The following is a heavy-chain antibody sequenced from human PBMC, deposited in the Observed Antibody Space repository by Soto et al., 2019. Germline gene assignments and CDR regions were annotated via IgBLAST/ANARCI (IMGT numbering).Heavy chain of an antibody. J-gene: IGHJ4*02. Sequence: GGSLRLSCAASGFTFSSYAMSWVRQAPGKGLEWVSGISGSGGSTYYADCVKGRFTISRDNSKNTLYLQMNSLRAEDTAVSYCAKSGTIRSPEEDYWGQGTLVTVSS. CDR3: AKSGTIRSPEEDY. D-gene: IGHD2-2*02. V-gene: IGHV3-23*01. CDR1: GFTFSSYA. CDR2: ISGSGGST.